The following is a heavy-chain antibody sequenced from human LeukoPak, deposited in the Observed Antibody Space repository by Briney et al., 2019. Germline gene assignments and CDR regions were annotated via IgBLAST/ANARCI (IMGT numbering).Heavy chain of an antibody. Sequence: SETLSLTCTVSGGSISSYYWGWIRQPPGKGLEWIGSIYYSGSTYYNPSLKSPVTISVDTSKNQFSLKLSSVTASDTAVYYCARRTSSILFDYWGQGTLVTVFS. CDR3: ARRTSSILFDY. J-gene: IGHJ4*02. V-gene: IGHV4-39*01. CDR2: IYYSGST. D-gene: IGHD2-2*01. CDR1: GGSISSYY.